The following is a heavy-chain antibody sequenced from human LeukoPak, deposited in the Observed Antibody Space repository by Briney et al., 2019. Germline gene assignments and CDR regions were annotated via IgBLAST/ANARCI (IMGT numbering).Heavy chain of an antibody. J-gene: IGHJ5*02. Sequence: SETLPLTCTVSGGSISSYYWSWIRQPPGNGLEWIGYIYYTGSTNYNPSLKSRVTISVDTSKNHFSLKLSSVTAADTAVYYCARGDGGYGWFDPWGQGTLVTVSS. V-gene: IGHV4-59*01. CDR1: GGSISSYY. CDR2: IYYTGST. CDR3: ARGDGGYGWFDP. D-gene: IGHD4-17*01.